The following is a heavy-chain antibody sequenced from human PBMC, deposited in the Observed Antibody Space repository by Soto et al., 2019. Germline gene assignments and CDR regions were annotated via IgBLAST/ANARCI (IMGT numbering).Heavy chain of an antibody. V-gene: IGHV1-18*01. CDR2: ISAYNGNI. CDR3: ARDCAAAGPFDY. J-gene: IGHJ4*02. CDR1: GYTFTSYG. Sequence: QVQLVQSGAEVKKPGASVKVSCKASGYTFTSYGISWVRQAPGQGLEWMGWISAYNGNINYAQKLQGRVTMTTSTSTSTAYMERRSLRSDETAVYYCARDCAAAGPFDYCGQGTLGTVSS. D-gene: IGHD6-13*01.